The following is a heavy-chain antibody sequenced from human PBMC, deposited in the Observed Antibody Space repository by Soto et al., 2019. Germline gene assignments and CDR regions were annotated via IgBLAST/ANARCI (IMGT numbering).Heavy chain of an antibody. CDR2: ISPNGQGI. CDR1: GFTVTSNG. V-gene: IGHV3-23*01. CDR3: AKDRQYHRDYFHY. D-gene: IGHD4-4*01. Sequence: EVKLLESGGGLVQPGGSLRLSCGVSGFTVTSNGVSWVRQAPGKGLEWVAAISPNGQGIWYADSVKGRFTISRDISRNTVFRQMDSLRAEDTAVYYCAKDRQYHRDYFHYWGQGTLVTVSS. J-gene: IGHJ4*02.